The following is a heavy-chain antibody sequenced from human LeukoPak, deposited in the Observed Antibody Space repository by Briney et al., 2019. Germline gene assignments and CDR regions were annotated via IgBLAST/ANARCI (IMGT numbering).Heavy chain of an antibody. CDR3: AKAGDLDY. Sequence: GGSLRLSCAASGFTFSSYGMHWVRQGPGKGLERVAVISYDGSNKYYADSVKGLFTISRDNSKNTLYLQMNSRRAEDTGVYYWAKAGDLDYWGQGTLVTVSS. CDR2: ISYDGSNK. V-gene: IGHV3-30*18. CDR1: GFTFSSYG. J-gene: IGHJ4*02. D-gene: IGHD7-27*01.